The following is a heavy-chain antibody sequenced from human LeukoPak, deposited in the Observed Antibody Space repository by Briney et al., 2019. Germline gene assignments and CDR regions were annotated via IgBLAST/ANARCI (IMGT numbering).Heavy chain of an antibody. CDR2: IIPILGIA. Sequence: SVKVSCKASGGTFSSYAISWVRQAPGQGLEWMGRIIPILGIANYAQKFQGRVTITADKSTSTAYMELSSLRSEDTAVYYCARGSGYSYGFPVDYWGQGTLVTVSS. V-gene: IGHV1-69*04. J-gene: IGHJ4*02. D-gene: IGHD5-18*01. CDR1: GGTFSSYA. CDR3: ARGSGYSYGFPVDY.